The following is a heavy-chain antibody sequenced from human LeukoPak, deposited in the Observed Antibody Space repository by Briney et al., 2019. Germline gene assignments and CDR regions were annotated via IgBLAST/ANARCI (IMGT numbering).Heavy chain of an antibody. V-gene: IGHV3-33*01. CDR3: ARDRVLHYFDY. Sequence: GGSLRLSCAASGFTFSSHGMHWVRQAPGKGLEWVAVIWYDGSDKYYADSVKGRFTISRDNSKNTLYLQMTSLRADDTAVYYCARDRVLHYFDYWGQGALVSVSS. D-gene: IGHD3-16*01. CDR2: IWYDGSDK. J-gene: IGHJ4*02. CDR1: GFTFSSHG.